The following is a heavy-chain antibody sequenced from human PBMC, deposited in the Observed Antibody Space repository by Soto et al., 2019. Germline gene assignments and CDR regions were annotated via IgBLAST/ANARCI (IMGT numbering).Heavy chain of an antibody. CDR3: AKADHNDDFWSGPDY. J-gene: IGHJ4*02. CDR2: ISGSGGST. CDR1: GFTFSSYA. Sequence: GVSLRLSCAGSGFTFSSYAMSWVRQAPGKGLEWVSAISGSGGSTYYADSVKGRFTISRDNSKNTLYLQMNSLRAEDTAVYYCAKADHNDDFWSGPDYWGQRPFVTVSA. V-gene: IGHV3-23*01. D-gene: IGHD3-3*01.